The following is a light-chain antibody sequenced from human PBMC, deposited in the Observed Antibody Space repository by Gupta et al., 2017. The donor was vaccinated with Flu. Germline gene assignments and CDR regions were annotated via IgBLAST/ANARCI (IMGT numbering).Light chain of an antibody. CDR3: QSYDSSLSGVV. CDR2: GNS. Sequence: VPISCTGSSSNIGAGYDVHWYQQLPGTAPKLLIYGNSNRPSGVPDRFSGSKSGTSASLAITGLQAEDEADYYCQSYDSSLSGVVFGGGTKLTVL. V-gene: IGLV1-40*01. CDR1: SSNIGAGYD. J-gene: IGLJ2*01.